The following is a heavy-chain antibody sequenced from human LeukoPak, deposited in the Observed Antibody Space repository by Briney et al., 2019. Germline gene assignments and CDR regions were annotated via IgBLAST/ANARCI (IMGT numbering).Heavy chain of an antibody. CDR1: GGSISSYY. D-gene: IGHD2-2*01. CDR2: IYYSGST. J-gene: IGHJ4*02. CDR3: ARDTYQLLSFDY. Sequence: SKTLSLTCTVSGGSISSYYWSWIRQPPGKGLEWIGYIYYSGSTNYNPSLKSRVTISVDTSKNQFSLRLSSVTAADTAVYYCARDTYQLLSFDYWGQGTLVTVSS. V-gene: IGHV4-59*01.